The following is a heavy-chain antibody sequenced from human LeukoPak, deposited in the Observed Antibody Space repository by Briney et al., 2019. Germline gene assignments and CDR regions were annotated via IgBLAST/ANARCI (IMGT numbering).Heavy chain of an antibody. J-gene: IGHJ4*02. Sequence: PGRSLRLSCAASGFTFSSYAMRWVRQAPGKGLEWVANIKQDGSEKYYVDSVKGRFTISRDNAKNSLYLQMNSLRAEDTAVYYCASRGDWGQGTLVTVSS. CDR2: IKQDGSEK. V-gene: IGHV3-7*01. CDR3: ASRGD. D-gene: IGHD3-10*01. CDR1: GFTFSSYA.